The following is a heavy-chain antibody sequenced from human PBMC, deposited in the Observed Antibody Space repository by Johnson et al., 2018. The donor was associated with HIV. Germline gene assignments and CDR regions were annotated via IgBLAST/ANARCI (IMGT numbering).Heavy chain of an antibody. D-gene: IGHD5-24*01. CDR3: ARAGHGYNTGAFDI. J-gene: IGHJ3*02. V-gene: IGHV3-11*01. CDR1: GFTFSDYY. Sequence: QVQLVESGGGLVKPGGSLRLSCAASGFTFSDYYMSWIRQAPGEGLAWISYIRSGGGSILYDDSVKDRFTISRDNAQHSLFLQMNSLRAEDTAVYYCARAGHGYNTGAFDIWGQGTMVTVSS. CDR2: IRSGGGSI.